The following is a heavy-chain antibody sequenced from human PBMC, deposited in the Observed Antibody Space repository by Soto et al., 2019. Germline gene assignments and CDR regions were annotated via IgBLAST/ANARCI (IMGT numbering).Heavy chain of an antibody. CDR2: ISYDGSNK. Sequence: WGSLRLSCAASRFTVSSYGMHWVRQAPGKGLEWVAVISYDGSNKYYADSVKGRFTISRDNSKNTLYLQMNSLRAEDTAVYYCAKGTHAELSLTAPDTYWGQGTLVTVSS. D-gene: IGHD3-16*02. CDR1: RFTVSSYG. V-gene: IGHV3-30*18. CDR3: AKGTHAELSLTAPDTY. J-gene: IGHJ4*02.